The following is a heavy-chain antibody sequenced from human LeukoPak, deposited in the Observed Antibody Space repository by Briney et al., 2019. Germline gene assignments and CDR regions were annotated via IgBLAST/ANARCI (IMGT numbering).Heavy chain of an antibody. Sequence: SETLSLTCTVSGGSISSYYWSWIRQPPGKGLEWIGYIYYSGSTNYNPSLKSRVTISVDTSKNQFSLKLSSVTAADTAVYYCAREPSITIFGVGPYAFGIWGQGTMVTVSS. V-gene: IGHV4-59*12. J-gene: IGHJ3*02. CDR2: IYYSGST. D-gene: IGHD3-3*01. CDR3: AREPSITIFGVGPYAFGI. CDR1: GGSISSYY.